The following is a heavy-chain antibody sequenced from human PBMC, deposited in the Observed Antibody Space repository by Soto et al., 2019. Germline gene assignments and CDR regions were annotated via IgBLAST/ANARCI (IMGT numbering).Heavy chain of an antibody. CDR1: GFNFGPFW. D-gene: IGHD6-19*01. Sequence: GGSLRLSCAASGFNFGPFWMHWVRQAPGKGLVWVSHINGGASTILYADSVKGRFTISRDNSKNTLYLQMNSLRAEDTAVYYCAKDTSQMAAIGLLDYWGQGTQVTVSS. V-gene: IGHV3-74*01. J-gene: IGHJ4*02. CDR2: INGGASTI. CDR3: AKDTSQMAAIGLLDY.